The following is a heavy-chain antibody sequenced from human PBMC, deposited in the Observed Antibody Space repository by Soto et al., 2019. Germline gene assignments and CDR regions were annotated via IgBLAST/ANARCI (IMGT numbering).Heavy chain of an antibody. CDR2: MNPGSGDK. Sequence: ASVXVSFKASLYTFTNNDVIGVRQATGQGLEWMGWMNPGSGDKGYAQKFQGRVTMTRDISIATAYMELSSLRSDDTAIYYCATMATFGSSNSLEPWAQAPLVTV. D-gene: IGHD3-10*01. V-gene: IGHV1-8*01. J-gene: IGHJ5*02. CDR1: LYTFTNND. CDR3: ATMATFGSSNSLEP.